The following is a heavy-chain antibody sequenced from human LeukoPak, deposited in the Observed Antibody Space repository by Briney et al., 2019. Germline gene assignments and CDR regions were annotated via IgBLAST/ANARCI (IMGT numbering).Heavy chain of an antibody. D-gene: IGHD4-11*01. Sequence: ASAKVSCKASGYTFTSYDINWVRQATGQGLEWMGWMNPNSGNTGYAQKFQGRVTMTRNTSISTAYMELSSLRSEDTAVYYCARGVYTVTYYYYYYMDVWGKGTTVTVSS. V-gene: IGHV1-8*01. CDR1: GYTFTSYD. J-gene: IGHJ6*03. CDR3: ARGVYTVTYYYYYYMDV. CDR2: MNPNSGNT.